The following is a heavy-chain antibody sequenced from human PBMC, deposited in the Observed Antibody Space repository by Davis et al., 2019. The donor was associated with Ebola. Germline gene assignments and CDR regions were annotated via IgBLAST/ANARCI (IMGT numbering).Heavy chain of an antibody. V-gene: IGHV3-21*01. CDR1: GFTFSSYS. D-gene: IGHD2/OR15-2a*01. J-gene: IGHJ4*02. CDR2: ISGSSRYI. Sequence: GESLKISCAASGFTFSSYSMIWVRQAPGKGLEWVSSISGSSRYIYYGDSVKGRFSISRDNAKNSLYLQMDSLRAEDTAVYYCARINRYGDFDYWGQGTLVTVSS. CDR3: ARINRYGDFDY.